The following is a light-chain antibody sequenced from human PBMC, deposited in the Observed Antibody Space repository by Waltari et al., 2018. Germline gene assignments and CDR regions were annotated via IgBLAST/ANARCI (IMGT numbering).Light chain of an antibody. CDR3: SSYTTSSTVV. Sequence: QSALTQPPSVSGPPGQSTPIPCPGPSTDVGGFNYAPWYQQHPGKAPKLMIYEVSNRPSGLSNRFSGSKSGNTASLTISGLQAEDEADYYCSSYTTSSTVVFGGGTKLTVL. CDR1: STDVGGFNY. V-gene: IGLV2-14*01. CDR2: EVS. J-gene: IGLJ3*02.